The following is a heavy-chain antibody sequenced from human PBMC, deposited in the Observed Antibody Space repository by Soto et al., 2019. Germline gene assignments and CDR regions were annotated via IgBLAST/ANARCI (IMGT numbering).Heavy chain of an antibody. CDR1: EGTSSSYP. V-gene: IGHV1-69*04. CDR2: IIPILGIA. J-gene: IGHJ6*02. D-gene: IGHD6-19*01. CDR3: ARDSSIAVAGPYYYGMDV. Sequence: QVQLVQSGAEVKKPGSSVKVSCKASEGTSSSYPISWVRQAPGQGLEWMGGIIPILGIAKYAQKFQGRVTSTADKSTSTAYMELSSLRSEDTAVYYCARDSSIAVAGPYYYGMDVWGQGTTVTVSS.